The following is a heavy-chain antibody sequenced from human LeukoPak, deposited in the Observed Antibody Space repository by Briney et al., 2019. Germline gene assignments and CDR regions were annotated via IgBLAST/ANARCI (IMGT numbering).Heavy chain of an antibody. CDR1: GGSISSSSYY. J-gene: IGHJ4*02. CDR2: IYYSGST. CDR3: ARIPFRGIIAGAFEH. V-gene: IGHV4-39*01. D-gene: IGHD3-10*01. Sequence: SETLSLTCTVSGGSISSSSYYWGWIRQPPGKGLEWIGSIYYSGSTYYNPSLSNRGTISVDTSKKQFSLKLTSVTAADTAVYYCARIPFRGIIAGAFEHWGQGTLVTVSS.